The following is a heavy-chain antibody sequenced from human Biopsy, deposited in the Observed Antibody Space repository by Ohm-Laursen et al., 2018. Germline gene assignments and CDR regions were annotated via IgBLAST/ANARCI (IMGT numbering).Heavy chain of an antibody. CDR1: GFIFNNYG. CDR2: IFYDGSNT. Sequence: SLRLSCSASGFIFNNYGMQWVRQAPGKGLEWVAFIFYDGSNTYYADSVKGRFTISRDNSRDTLYLQMSSLRAEDTAVYYCARAYPPPGRRLVVVAGDFDCWGQGTRVTVSS. CDR3: ARAYPPPGRRLVVVAGDFDC. V-gene: IGHV3-30*03. J-gene: IGHJ4*02. D-gene: IGHD2-15*01.